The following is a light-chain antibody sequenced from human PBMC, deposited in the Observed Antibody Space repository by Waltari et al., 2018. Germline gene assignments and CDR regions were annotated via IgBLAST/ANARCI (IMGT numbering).Light chain of an antibody. J-gene: IGLJ1*01. CDR1: ELGDKY. CDR3: QAWDSSTANV. CDR2: EDN. V-gene: IGLV3-1*01. Sequence: SFELTQPPSLSVSPGLTASITCSGDELGDKYVCWYQQKPGQSPVLVIYEDNRRPSGIPERFSGSNSGNTATLTISGTQPMDEADYYCQAWDSSTANVFGTGTKVTVL.